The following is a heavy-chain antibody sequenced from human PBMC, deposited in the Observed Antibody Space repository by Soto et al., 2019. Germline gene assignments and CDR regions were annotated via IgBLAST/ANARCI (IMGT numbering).Heavy chain of an antibody. D-gene: IGHD6-13*01. J-gene: IGHJ4*02. V-gene: IGHV4-4*03. CDR1: SGSITSSKW. CDR3: ASHLIMPGTRGFDS. CDR2: IYHGGST. Sequence: QVQLQESGPGLVKPPGTLSLTCTVSSGSITSSKWWSWVRQPPGKGLEWIGEIYHGGSTNYNPSLKGRVTKSVDKSKNQLSLQLNSVTAADTAVYYCASHLIMPGTRGFDSWGQGTLVTVSS.